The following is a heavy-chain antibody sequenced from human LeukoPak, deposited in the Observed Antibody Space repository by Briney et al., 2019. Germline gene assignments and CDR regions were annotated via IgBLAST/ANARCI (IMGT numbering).Heavy chain of an antibody. CDR1: GFTFSSYS. J-gene: IGHJ4*02. V-gene: IGHV3-21*01. Sequence: GGSLRLSCAASGFTFSSYSMNWVRQAPGKGLEWVSSISSSSSYISYADSVKGRFTISRDNAKNSLYLQMNSLRAEDTAVYYCARAAGYYDAWDYWGQGTLVTVSS. D-gene: IGHD3-22*01. CDR3: ARAAGYYDAWDY. CDR2: ISSSSSYI.